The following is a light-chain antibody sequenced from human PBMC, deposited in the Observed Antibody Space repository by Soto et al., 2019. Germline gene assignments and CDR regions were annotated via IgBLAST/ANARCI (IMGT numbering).Light chain of an antibody. CDR2: VGTGGIVG. V-gene: IGLV9-49*01. CDR3: GADHGSGSNFVYLV. CDR1: SGYSNYK. Sequence: QLVLTQPPSASDSLGASVTLTCTLSSGYSNYKVDWYQQRPGKGPRFVMRVGTGGIVGSKGDGIPDRFSVLGSGLNRYLTIKNIQEEDESDYHCGADHGSGSNFVYLVFGGGTKLTVL. J-gene: IGLJ2*01.